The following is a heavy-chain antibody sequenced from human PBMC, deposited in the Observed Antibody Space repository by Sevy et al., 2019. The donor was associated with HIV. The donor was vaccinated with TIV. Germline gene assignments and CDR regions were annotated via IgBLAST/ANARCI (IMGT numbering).Heavy chain of an antibody. J-gene: IGHJ5*02. V-gene: IGHV4-61*02. D-gene: IGHD2-2*01. CDR1: GGSISSGSYY. CDR2: IYTSGST. CDR3: AREGSTWAGWFDP. Sequence: SETLSLTCTVSGGSISSGSYYWSWIRQPAGKGLEGIGRIYTSGSTNYNPSLKSRVTISVDTSKNQFSLKLSSVTAADTAVYYCAREGSTWAGWFDPWGQGTQVTVSS.